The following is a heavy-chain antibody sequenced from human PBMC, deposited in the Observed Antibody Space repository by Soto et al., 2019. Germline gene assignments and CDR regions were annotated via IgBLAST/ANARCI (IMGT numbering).Heavy chain of an antibody. J-gene: IGHJ6*02. V-gene: IGHV1-2*02. CDR3: SILQGGMDV. Sequence: QVQLVQSGAEVKTPGASVKVSCKASGYTFTGYYMNWVRQAPGQGLEWMGWINPNSGGTNYAQKFQGRVTMTRDTAISTADMEMSRMRSDDTAVYYCSILQGGMDVWGQGPTVTVSS. CDR1: GYTFTGYY. CDR2: INPNSGGT.